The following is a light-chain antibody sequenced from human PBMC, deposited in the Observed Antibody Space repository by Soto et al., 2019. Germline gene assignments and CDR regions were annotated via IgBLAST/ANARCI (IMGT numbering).Light chain of an antibody. CDR2: TAS. J-gene: IGKJ5*01. Sequence: DIQMTQSPSSVSACVGDRVTITCRASQDISKWIAWYQQKPGRAPKLLIHTASTIQREAPSRFSVSGSGTDFTLTISSLQPEDFATYYCQEAYSFPVTFGLGTRLEIK. V-gene: IGKV1D-12*01. CDR1: QDISKW. CDR3: QEAYSFPVT.